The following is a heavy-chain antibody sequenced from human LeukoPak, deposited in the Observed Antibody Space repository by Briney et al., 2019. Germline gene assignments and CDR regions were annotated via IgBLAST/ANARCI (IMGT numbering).Heavy chain of an antibody. J-gene: IGHJ3*02. Sequence: TGGSLRLSCAASGFTFSSYAMSWVRQAPGKGLEWVSVIYSGGSTYYADSVKGRFTISRDNSKNTLYLQMSSLRAEDTAVYYCARDSGLRSVSDIWGQGTMVTVSS. CDR2: IYSGGST. CDR3: ARDSGLRSVSDI. CDR1: GFTFSSYA. D-gene: IGHD5-12*01. V-gene: IGHV3-66*01.